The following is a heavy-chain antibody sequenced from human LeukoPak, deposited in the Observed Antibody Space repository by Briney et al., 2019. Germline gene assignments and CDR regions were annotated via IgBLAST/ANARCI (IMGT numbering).Heavy chain of an antibody. CDR3: ARDQGSYYTDYYYYMDV. CDR1: GGSISSYY. J-gene: IGHJ6*03. Sequence: SETLSLTCTVPGGSISSYYWNWIRQSPSRGLEWLGRTYYRSKWYNDYAVSVKSRITINPDTSKNQFSLQLNSVTPEDTAVYYCARDQGSYYTDYYYYMDVWGKGTTVTVSS. V-gene: IGHV6-1*01. CDR2: TYYRSKWYN. D-gene: IGHD1-26*01.